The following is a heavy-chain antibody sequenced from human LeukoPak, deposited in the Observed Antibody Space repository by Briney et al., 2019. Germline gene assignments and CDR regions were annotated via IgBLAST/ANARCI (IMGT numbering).Heavy chain of an antibody. CDR1: GYNFTTYW. D-gene: IGHD3-16*01. J-gene: IGHJ4*01. CDR3: ARQNAWAFVEY. Sequence: GESLKISCTASGYNFTTYWIGWVRQVPGKGLEWMGLIFPGDSETRYTPSFHGRVTFSVDKSITTAYLQWTSLKASDSAMYFCARQNAWAFVEYWGHGTLVTVSS. CDR2: IFPGDSET. V-gene: IGHV5-51*01.